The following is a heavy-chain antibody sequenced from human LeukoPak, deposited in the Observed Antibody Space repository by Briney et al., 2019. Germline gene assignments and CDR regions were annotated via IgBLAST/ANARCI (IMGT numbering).Heavy chain of an antibody. D-gene: IGHD3-22*01. CDR1: GYTFTSYG. V-gene: IGHV1-69*13. CDR3: ASTDYYDSRGYGGSFAI. CDR2: IIPMFDTP. J-gene: IGHJ3*02. Sequence: SVKVSCKASGYTFTSYGISWVRQAPGQGLEWMGGIIPMFDTPIYAQKFQGRVTITADESTSTVYMELSSLRSEDTAVYFCASTDYYDSRGYGGSFAIWGQGTMVTVSS.